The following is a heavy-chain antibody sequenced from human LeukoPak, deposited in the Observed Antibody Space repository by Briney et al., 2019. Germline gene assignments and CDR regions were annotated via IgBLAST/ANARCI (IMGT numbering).Heavy chain of an antibody. J-gene: IGHJ4*02. CDR3: TTVQSYYYDSSGYYIIDY. V-gene: IGHV3-33*01. D-gene: IGHD3-22*01. CDR1: GFTLSSYG. Sequence: PGRSLRLSCAASGFTLSSYGMHWVRQAPGKGLEWVAVIWYDGSNKYYADSVKGRFTISRDNSKNTLYLQMNSPRAEDTAVYYCTTVQSYYYDSSGYYIIDYWGQGTLVTVSS. CDR2: IWYDGSNK.